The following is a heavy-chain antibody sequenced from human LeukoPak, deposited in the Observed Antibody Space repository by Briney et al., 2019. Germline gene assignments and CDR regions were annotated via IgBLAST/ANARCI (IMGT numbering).Heavy chain of an antibody. V-gene: IGHV1-2*04. CDR3: AMAGYSSGWYFDY. CDR1: GYTFTGYY. Sequence: GASVNVSCTASGYTFTGYYMHWVRQAPGQGLEWMGWINPNSGGTNYAQKFQGWVTMTRDTSISTAYMELSRLRSDDTAVYYCAMAGYSSGWYFDYWGQGTLVTVSS. J-gene: IGHJ4*02. CDR2: INPNSGGT. D-gene: IGHD6-19*01.